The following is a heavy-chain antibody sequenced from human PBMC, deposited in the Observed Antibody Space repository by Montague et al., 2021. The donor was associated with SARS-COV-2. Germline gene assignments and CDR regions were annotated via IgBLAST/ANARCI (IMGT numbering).Heavy chain of an antibody. D-gene: IGHD3-22*01. Sequence: SETLSLTCTVSGGSMYIYGSHYYWDWIRQPPGKGLEWIGTIFYTGSTIYNSPLKSRVTISIDTSKNQYSLELNSVTAADTAVYYCARRRLDFYDSRHWFDPWGQGALVTVPS. J-gene: IGHJ5*02. CDR3: ARRRLDFYDSRHWFDP. CDR1: GGSMYIYGSHYY. CDR2: IFYTGST. V-gene: IGHV4-39*01.